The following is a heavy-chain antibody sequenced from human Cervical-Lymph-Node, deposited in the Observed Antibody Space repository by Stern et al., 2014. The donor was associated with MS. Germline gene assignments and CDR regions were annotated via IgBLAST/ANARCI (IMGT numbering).Heavy chain of an antibody. D-gene: IGHD1-26*01. V-gene: IGHV1-69*01. CDR2: IIPIFGTA. Sequence: QMQLVQSGAEVKKPGSSVKVACKASGGTFSSYAIRWVRQPPGQGLEWLGGIIPIFGTANYAQKFQGRVTITADESTSTAYMELSSLRSEDTAVYYCARGELKEGLVRGMDVWGQGTTVTVSS. J-gene: IGHJ6*02. CDR1: GGTFSSYA. CDR3: ARGELKEGLVRGMDV.